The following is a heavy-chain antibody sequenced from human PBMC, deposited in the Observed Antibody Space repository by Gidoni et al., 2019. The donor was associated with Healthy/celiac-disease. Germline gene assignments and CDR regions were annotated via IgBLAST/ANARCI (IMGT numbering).Heavy chain of an antibody. J-gene: IGHJ4*02. V-gene: IGHV3-73*01. D-gene: IGHD2-8*01. CDR3: TRQPGTKDDY. CDR2: IRSKANSYAT. CDR1: GFTFSGSA. Sequence: EVQLVESGGGLVQPGGSLKLSCAASGFTFSGSAMHWVRQASGKGLGWVGRIRSKANSYATAYAASVKGRFTISRDDSKNTAYLQMNSLKTEDTAVYYCTRQPGTKDDYWGQGTLVTVSS.